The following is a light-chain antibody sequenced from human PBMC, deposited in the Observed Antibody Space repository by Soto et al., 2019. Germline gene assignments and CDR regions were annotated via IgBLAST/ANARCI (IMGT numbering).Light chain of an antibody. J-gene: IGKJ3*01. CDR1: QSVSSSY. Sequence: EIVLTQSPGTLSLSPGERATLSCRASQSVSSSYFAWYQQKPGQAPSLLIYVASSMATGSPDRFSGSGSGREFTLTISRLEPEDFSVYYCQQYGSSLLFTFGPGTKVDIK. CDR3: QQYGSSLLFT. CDR2: VAS. V-gene: IGKV3-20*01.